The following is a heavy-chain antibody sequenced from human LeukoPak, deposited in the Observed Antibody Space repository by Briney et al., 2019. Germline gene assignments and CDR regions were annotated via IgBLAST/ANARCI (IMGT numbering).Heavy chain of an antibody. J-gene: IGHJ5*02. D-gene: IGHD3-10*01. CDR2: MNPNSGNT. CDR1: GYTFTGYY. CDR3: ARDGSGTYYSFYNWFDP. V-gene: IGHV1-8*02. Sequence: ASVKVSCKASGYTFTGYYMHWVRQATGQGLEWMGWMNPNSGNTGYAQKFQGRITMTRNTSISTAYMELSSLRSEDTAVYYCARDGSGTYYSFYNWFDPWGQGTLVTVSS.